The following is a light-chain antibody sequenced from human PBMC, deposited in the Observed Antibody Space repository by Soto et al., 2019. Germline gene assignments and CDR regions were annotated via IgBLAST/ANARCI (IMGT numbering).Light chain of an antibody. V-gene: IGKV3-15*01. J-gene: IGKJ3*01. Sequence: EILMTQSPATLSVSPGERATLSCRASQSVRSNLAWYQQKPGQAPRLLIFGATTRATGMPARFSGSGSGTEFTLTISSLQSEDFATYFCQQLNIFPPLFTFGPGTKVDIK. CDR3: QQLNIFPPLFT. CDR2: GAT. CDR1: QSVRSN.